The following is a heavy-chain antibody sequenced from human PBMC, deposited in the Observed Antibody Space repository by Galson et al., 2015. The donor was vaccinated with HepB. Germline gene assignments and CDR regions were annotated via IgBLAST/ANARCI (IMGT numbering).Heavy chain of an antibody. CDR1: GFTVSSNY. D-gene: IGHD1-26*01. CDR3: ARDPKWTYSGTYIGAFDI. V-gene: IGHV3-53*01. J-gene: IGHJ3*02. Sequence: SLRLSCAASGFTVSSNYMSWVRQAPGKGLEWVPILYSGGSKYYADSVRGRFTISRDNTKNILYLQVNSLRAEDTAVYYCARDPKWTYSGTYIGAFDIWGQGTMVTVSS. CDR2: LYSGGSK.